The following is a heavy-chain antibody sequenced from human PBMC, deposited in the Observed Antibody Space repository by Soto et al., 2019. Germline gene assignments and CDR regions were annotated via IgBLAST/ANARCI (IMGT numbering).Heavy chain of an antibody. J-gene: IGHJ4*02. CDR2: ISGSGGST. V-gene: IGHV3-23*01. CDR1: GFTFSSYA. Sequence: QTGGSLRLSCAASGFTFSSYAMSWVRQAPGKGLEWVSAISGSGGSTYYADSVKGRFTISRDNSKNTLYLQMNSLRAEDTAVYYCAKSPGGLYYDILTGYRLYFDYWGQGTLVTVPQ. CDR3: AKSPGGLYYDILTGYRLYFDY. D-gene: IGHD3-9*01.